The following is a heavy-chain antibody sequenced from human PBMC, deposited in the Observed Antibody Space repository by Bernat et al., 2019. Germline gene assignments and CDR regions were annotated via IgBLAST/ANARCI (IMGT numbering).Heavy chain of an antibody. V-gene: IGHV4-31*03. J-gene: IGHJ4*02. CDR3: ARGIVARPRYFDY. CDR2: IYYSGST. CDR1: GVSIRSGGHY. Sequence: QVQLQESGPGLVKPSQTLSLTCTVSGVSIRSGGHYWTWIRQLPGKGLEWVGYIYYSGSTSYNPSLKSRITISIDTSKNQFSLKLSSVTAADTAVYYCARGIVARPRYFDYWGQGTLVTVSS. D-gene: IGHD6-6*01.